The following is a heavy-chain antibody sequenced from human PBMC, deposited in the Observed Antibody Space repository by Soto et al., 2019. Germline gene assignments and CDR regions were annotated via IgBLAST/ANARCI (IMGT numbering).Heavy chain of an antibody. Sequence: EVQLLESGGGLVQPGGSLRLSCAASGFTFSSSAMSWVRQAPGKGLEWVSAIRGTNGNTHYAESVKGRLTISRDNSKNTLYLQMNFLRAEDTAVYYCAKCTVDTIVTSGLCNWLDPCGQGTLVIVSS. J-gene: IGHJ5*02. CDR3: AKCTVDTIVTSGLCNWLDP. V-gene: IGHV3-23*01. CDR1: GFTFSSSA. D-gene: IGHD5-12*01. CDR2: IRGTNGNT.